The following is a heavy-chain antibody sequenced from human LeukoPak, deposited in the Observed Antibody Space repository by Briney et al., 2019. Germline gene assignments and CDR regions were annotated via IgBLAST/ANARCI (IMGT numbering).Heavy chain of an antibody. J-gene: IGHJ4*02. CDR1: GFTFSSYG. Sequence: PGGSLRLSCAASGFTFSSYGMHWVRQAPGKGLEWVAVIWYDGSNKYYADSVKGRFTISRDKSKNTLYLQMNSLRAEDTAVYYCAKGAYDYIEIAYFDYWGQGSLVTVSS. CDR2: IWYDGSNK. CDR3: AKGAYDYIEIAYFDY. D-gene: IGHD5-12*01. V-gene: IGHV3-33*03.